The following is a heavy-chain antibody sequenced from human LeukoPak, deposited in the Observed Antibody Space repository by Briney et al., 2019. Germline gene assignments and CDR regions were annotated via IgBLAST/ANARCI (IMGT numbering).Heavy chain of an antibody. D-gene: IGHD3-16*01. CDR1: GFTFSRYS. CDR3: ARADDPPHGGYYFDY. V-gene: IGHV3-48*04. CDR2: ISSRSGSI. Sequence: GGSLRLSCAASGFTFSRYSMNWVRQAPGKGLEWVSYISSRSGSIYYTDSVKGRFTVSRDNAKNSLYLQMNSLRAEDTAVYYCARADDPPHGGYYFDYWGQGTLVTVSS. J-gene: IGHJ4*02.